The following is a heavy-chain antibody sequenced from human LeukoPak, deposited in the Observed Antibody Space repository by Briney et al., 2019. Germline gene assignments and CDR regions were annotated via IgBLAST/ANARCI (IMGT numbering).Heavy chain of an antibody. CDR2: IIPIFGTA. J-gene: IGHJ3*02. D-gene: IGHD2-2*01. V-gene: IGHV1-69*13. CDR1: GGTFSSYA. Sequence: SVKVSCKASGGTFSSYAISWVRQAPGQGLEWMGGIIPIFGTANYAQKFQGRVTITADESTSTAYMELSSLRSEDTAVYYCARDWGCSSTSCQLPDAFDIWGQGTMVTVSS. CDR3: ARDWGCSSTSCQLPDAFDI.